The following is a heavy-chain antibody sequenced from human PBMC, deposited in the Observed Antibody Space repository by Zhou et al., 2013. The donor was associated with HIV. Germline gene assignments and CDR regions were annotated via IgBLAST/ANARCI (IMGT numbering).Heavy chain of an antibody. CDR1: GYTFTTYD. J-gene: IGHJ4*02. V-gene: IGHV1-8*01. CDR3: ARGRYDLAY. CDR2: MNPNSGNT. D-gene: IGHD5-12*01. Sequence: QVQLVQSGAEVKKPGASVKVSCKASGYTFTTYDINWVRQATGQGLEWMGWMNPNSGNTGYAQKFQGRVTMTRTTSINTAYLELSSLKSEDTAVYYCARGRYDLAYWGQGTLVTVSS.